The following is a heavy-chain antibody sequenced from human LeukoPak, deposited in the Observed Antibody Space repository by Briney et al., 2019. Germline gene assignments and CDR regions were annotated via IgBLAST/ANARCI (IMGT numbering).Heavy chain of an antibody. J-gene: IGHJ4*02. CDR2: IIPIFGTA. CDR3: AISSSWYGILFDY. V-gene: IGHV1-69*05. D-gene: IGHD6-13*01. Sequence: ASVKVSCKASGGTFSSYAISWVRQAPGQGLEWMGRIIPIFGTANYAQKFQGRVTITTDESTSTAYMELSSLGSEDTAVYYCAISSSWYGILFDYWGQGTLVTVSS. CDR1: GGTFSSYA.